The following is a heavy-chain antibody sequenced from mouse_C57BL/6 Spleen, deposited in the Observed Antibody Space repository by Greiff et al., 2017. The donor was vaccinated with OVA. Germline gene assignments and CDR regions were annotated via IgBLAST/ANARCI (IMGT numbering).Heavy chain of an antibody. V-gene: IGHV2-2*01. J-gene: IGHJ3*01. CDR1: GFSLTSYG. CDR2: IWSGGST. CDR3: ARIDGFAY. Sequence: VQLQQSGPGLVQPSQSLSITCTVSGFSLTSYGVHWVRQSPGKGLEWLGVIWSGGSTDYNAAFISRLSISKDNSKSQVFFKMNSLQADDTAIYYCARIDGFAYWGQGTLVTVSA.